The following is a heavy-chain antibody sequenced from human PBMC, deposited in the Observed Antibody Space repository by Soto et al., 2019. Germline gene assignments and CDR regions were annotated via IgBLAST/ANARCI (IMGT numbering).Heavy chain of an antibody. CDR3: ARGRNDFWSGFQINWFDP. V-gene: IGHV4-34*01. Sequence: PSETLSLTCAVYGGSFSGYYWSWIRQPPGKGLEWIGEINHSGSTNYNPSLKSRVTISVDTSKNQFSLKLSSVTAADTAVYYCARGRNDFWSGFQINWFDPWGQGTLVTVSS. CDR2: INHSGST. CDR1: GGSFSGYY. D-gene: IGHD3-3*01. J-gene: IGHJ5*02.